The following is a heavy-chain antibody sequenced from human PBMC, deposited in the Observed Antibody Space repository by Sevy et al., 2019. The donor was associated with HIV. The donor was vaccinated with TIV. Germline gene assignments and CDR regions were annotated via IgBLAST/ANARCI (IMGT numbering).Heavy chain of an antibody. J-gene: IGHJ4*02. CDR3: AKDQVSAAAGMDFDY. V-gene: IGHV3-23*01. CDR2: ISGSGGST. Sequence: GGSLRLSCAASGFTFSSYAMSWVRQAPGKGLEWVSAISGSGGSTYYADSVEGRFTISRDNSKNTLYLHMNSLRAEDTAVYYCAKDQVSAAAGMDFDYWGQGTLVTVSS. D-gene: IGHD6-13*01. CDR1: GFTFSSYA.